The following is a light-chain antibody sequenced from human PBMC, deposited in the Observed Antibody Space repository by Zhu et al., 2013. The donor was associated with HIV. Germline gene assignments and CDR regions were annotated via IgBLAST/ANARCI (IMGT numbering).Light chain of an antibody. CDR2: GAS. Sequence: EIVMTQSPATLSVSPGERATLSCRASQSVSINLAWYQQKPGQAPRLLIYGASTRATGFPARFSGSGSGTEFTLTISSLQSEDFAVYYCQQYNNWPPLTFGGGTKVEIK. CDR3: QQYNNWPPLT. V-gene: IGKV3-15*01. CDR1: QSVSIN. J-gene: IGKJ4*01.